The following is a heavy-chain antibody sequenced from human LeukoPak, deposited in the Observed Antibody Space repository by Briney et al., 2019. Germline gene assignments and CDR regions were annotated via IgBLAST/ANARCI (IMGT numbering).Heavy chain of an antibody. Sequence: GGSLRLSCAASGFTFSDYYMSWIRQAPGKGLEWVSYISSSGTTIYYADSVKGRFTISRDIAKNSLYLQMNSLRAEDTAVYYCAKDLTTVTTSYWGQGTLVTVSS. V-gene: IGHV3-11*01. D-gene: IGHD4-17*01. CDR3: AKDLTTVTTSY. CDR1: GFTFSDYY. J-gene: IGHJ4*02. CDR2: ISSSGTTI.